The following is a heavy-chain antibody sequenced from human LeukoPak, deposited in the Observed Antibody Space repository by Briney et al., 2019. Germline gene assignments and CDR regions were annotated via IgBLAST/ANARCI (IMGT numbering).Heavy chain of an antibody. CDR1: GYTLTKLS. J-gene: IGHJ4*02. CDR3: ATCYGSGSYYLDY. Sequence: ASVKVSCKVSGYTLTKLSMHWVRQAPGKGLEWMGGFDPEDGETIYAQKFQGRVTMTEDTSTDTAYMELSSLRSEDTAVYYCATCYGSGSYYLDYWGQGTLVTVSS. CDR2: FDPEDGET. D-gene: IGHD3-10*01. V-gene: IGHV1-24*01.